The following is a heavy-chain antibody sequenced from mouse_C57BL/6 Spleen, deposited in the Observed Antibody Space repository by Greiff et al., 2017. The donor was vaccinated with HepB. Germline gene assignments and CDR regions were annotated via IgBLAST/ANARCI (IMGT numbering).Heavy chain of an antibody. J-gene: IGHJ4*01. CDR1: GYAFSSYW. V-gene: IGHV1-80*01. CDR2: IYPGDGDT. Sequence: QVHVKQSGAELVKPGASVKISCKASGYAFSSYWMNWVKQRPGKGLEWIGQIYPGDGDTNYNGKFKGKATLTADTSSSTAYMQLSSLTSEDSAVYFCARGGLGYYAMDYWGQGTSVTVSS. CDR3: ARGGLGYYAMDY.